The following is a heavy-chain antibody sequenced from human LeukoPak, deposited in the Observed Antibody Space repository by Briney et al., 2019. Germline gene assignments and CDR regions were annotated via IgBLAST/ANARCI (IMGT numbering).Heavy chain of an antibody. V-gene: IGHV4-39*01. D-gene: IGHD2-2*02. CDR2: IYYSGST. Sequence: SETLSLTCTVSGGSISSSSYYWGWIRQPPGKGLEWIGSIYYSGSTYYNPSLKSRVTISVDTSKNQFSLKLSSVTAADTAVYYCARRTYCSSTSCYTFDYWGQGTLVTVSS. J-gene: IGHJ4*02. CDR1: GGSISSSSYY. CDR3: ARRTYCSSTSCYTFDY.